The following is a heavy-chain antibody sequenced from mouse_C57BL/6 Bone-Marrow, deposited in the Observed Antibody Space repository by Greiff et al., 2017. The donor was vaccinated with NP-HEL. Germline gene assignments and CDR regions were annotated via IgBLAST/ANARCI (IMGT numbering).Heavy chain of an antibody. Sequence: EVMLVESGGGLVQPGGSMKLSCVASGFTFSNYWMNWVRQSPEKGLEWVAQIRLKSDNYATHYAESVKGRFTISRDDSKSSVYLQMNNLRAEDTGIYYCTTTNWGLYAMDYWGQGTSVTVSS. D-gene: IGHD4-1*01. CDR3: TTTNWGLYAMDY. V-gene: IGHV6-3*01. CDR2: IRLKSDNYAT. CDR1: GFTFSNYW. J-gene: IGHJ4*01.